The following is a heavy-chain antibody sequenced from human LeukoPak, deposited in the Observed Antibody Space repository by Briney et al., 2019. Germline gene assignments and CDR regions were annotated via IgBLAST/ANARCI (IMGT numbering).Heavy chain of an antibody. J-gene: IGHJ4*02. V-gene: IGHV1-2*02. Sequence: ASVTVSCKASGYTFTGYYMHWVRQAPGQGLEWMGWINPNSDDTNYAQKFQGRVTMTRDTSISTAYMELSRLRSDGTAVYYCARVWGSSGWYYFDYWGQGTLVTVSS. CDR2: INPNSDDT. CDR1: GYTFTGYY. D-gene: IGHD6-19*01. CDR3: ARVWGSSGWYYFDY.